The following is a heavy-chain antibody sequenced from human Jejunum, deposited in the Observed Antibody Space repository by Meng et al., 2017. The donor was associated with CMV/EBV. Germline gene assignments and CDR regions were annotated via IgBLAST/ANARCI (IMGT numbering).Heavy chain of an antibody. CDR2: VSGSGEST. CDR1: FTSNPDA. V-gene: IGHV3-23*01. D-gene: IGHD6-6*01. Sequence: FTSNPDALSWFRQAPRRGLGWVSSVSGSGESTYYAGSVRGRFTISGDVSKNTLYLQMNSLRADDTAVYYCAKGPASSLTARKPFDYWGQGTLVTVSS. CDR3: AKGPASSLTARKPFDY. J-gene: IGHJ4*02.